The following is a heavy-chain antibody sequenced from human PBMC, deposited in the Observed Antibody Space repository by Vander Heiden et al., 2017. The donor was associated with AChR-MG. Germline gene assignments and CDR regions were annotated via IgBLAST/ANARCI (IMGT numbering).Heavy chain of an antibody. Sequence: QTQLQESGPGLVKPSQSLSLSCSVSGASITTGGYYWTWIRQRPGKGPEWLGYISHTGKTYFTSSLKSRMTMSVNTSKNQFSLTLDSVTAADTGVYYCARAFTRGVAMFDVWGQGTLVTVSS. CDR1: GASITTGGYY. J-gene: IGHJ1*01. CDR2: ISHTGKT. V-gene: IGHV4-31*03. D-gene: IGHD3-10*02. CDR3: ARAFTRGVAMFDV.